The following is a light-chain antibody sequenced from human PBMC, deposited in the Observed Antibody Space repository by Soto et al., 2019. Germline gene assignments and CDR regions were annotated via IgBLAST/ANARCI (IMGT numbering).Light chain of an antibody. V-gene: IGKV1-5*03. CDR3: QQYNYYWT. CDR2: EAS. J-gene: IGKJ1*01. Sequence: DIQMTHSPSTLSASVGDRVTITCRASQHIGSWLAWYQQRPGTAPKLLIYEASSLESGVPLRFSGSGSGTEFTLTISSLQPDDFATYYCQQYNYYWTFGQGTKVDIK. CDR1: QHIGSW.